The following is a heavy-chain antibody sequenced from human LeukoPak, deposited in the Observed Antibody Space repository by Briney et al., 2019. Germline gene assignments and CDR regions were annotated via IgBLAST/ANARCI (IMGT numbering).Heavy chain of an antibody. Sequence: QSGGSLRLSCAASEFTFSSYAMSWVRQAPGKGLEWVSAISGSGGSTYYADSVKGRFTISRDNSKNTLYLQMNSLRAEDTAVYYCAKDGSTLGEPTGYWGQGTLVTVSS. CDR1: EFTFSSYA. D-gene: IGHD3-16*01. CDR2: ISGSGGST. J-gene: IGHJ4*02. CDR3: AKDGSTLGEPTGY. V-gene: IGHV3-23*01.